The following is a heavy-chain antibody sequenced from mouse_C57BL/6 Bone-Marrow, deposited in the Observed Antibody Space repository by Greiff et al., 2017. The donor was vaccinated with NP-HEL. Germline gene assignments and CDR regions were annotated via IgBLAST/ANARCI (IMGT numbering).Heavy chain of an antibody. CDR1: GYTFTDYY. D-gene: IGHD4-1*01. CDR2: INPNNGGT. V-gene: IGHV1-26*01. J-gene: IGHJ2*01. CDR3: ARWDWDEIDY. Sequence: EVQLQQSGPELVKPGASVKISCKASGYTFTDYYMNWVKQSHGKSLEWIGDINPNNGGTSYNQKFKGKATLTVDKSSSTAYMELRSLTSEDSAVYYCARWDWDEIDYRGQGTTLTVSS.